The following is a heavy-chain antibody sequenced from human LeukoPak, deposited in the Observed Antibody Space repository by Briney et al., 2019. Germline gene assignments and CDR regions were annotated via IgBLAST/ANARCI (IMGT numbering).Heavy chain of an antibody. V-gene: IGHV3-66*01. CDR1: GFSFSRSW. CDR2: IYSGDTT. CDR3: ASILRSSSGYYFDY. Sequence: GGSLRLSCVASGFSFSRSWMNWVRQAPGKGLEWVSVIYSGDTTFYADSVRGKFTISRDNSKNTLYLQMNSLRAEDTAVYYCASILRSSSGYYFDYWGQGTLVTVSS. D-gene: IGHD3-10*01. J-gene: IGHJ4*02.